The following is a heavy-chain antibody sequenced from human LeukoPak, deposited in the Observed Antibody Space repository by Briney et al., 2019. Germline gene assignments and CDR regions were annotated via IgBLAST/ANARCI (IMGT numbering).Heavy chain of an antibody. CDR2: IYYSGST. J-gene: IGHJ4*02. CDR1: GGSISSSSYY. D-gene: IGHD3-16*02. V-gene: IGHV4-61*01. Sequence: SETLSLTCTVSGGSISSSSYYWSWIRQPPGKGLEWIGYIYYSGSTNYNPSLKSRVTISVDTSKNQFSLKLSSVTAADTAVYYCARGIADRYDYVWGSYRLYFDCWGQGTLVTVSS. CDR3: ARGIADRYDYVWGSYRLYFDC.